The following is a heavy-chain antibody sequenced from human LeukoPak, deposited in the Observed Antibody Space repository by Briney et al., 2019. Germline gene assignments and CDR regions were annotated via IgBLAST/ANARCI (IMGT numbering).Heavy chain of an antibody. D-gene: IGHD4-17*01. J-gene: IGHJ4*02. V-gene: IGHV4-59*08. Sequence: SETLSLTCTVSGGSINTYYWSWIRQPPGKGLEWIGYIYYSGSTNYNPSLKSRVTISVDTSKNQFSLKLSSVTAADTAVYYCARHGAETYGDYLLDYWGQGTLVTVSS. CDR3: ARHGAETYGDYLLDY. CDR2: IYYSGST. CDR1: GGSINTYY.